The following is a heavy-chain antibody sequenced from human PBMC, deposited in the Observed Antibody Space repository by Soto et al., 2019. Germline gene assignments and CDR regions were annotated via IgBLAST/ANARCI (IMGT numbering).Heavy chain of an antibody. CDR1: GFTFSSYA. CDR2: ISGSGGST. CDR3: ATDIVVVVAATGAFDI. J-gene: IGHJ3*02. Sequence: PVGSLRLSCAASGFTFSSYAMSWVRQAPGKGLEWVSAISGSGGSTYYADSVKGRFIISRDNSKNTLYLQMNSLRAEDTAVYYCATDIVVVVAATGAFDIWGQGTMVTVSS. D-gene: IGHD2-15*01. V-gene: IGHV3-23*01.